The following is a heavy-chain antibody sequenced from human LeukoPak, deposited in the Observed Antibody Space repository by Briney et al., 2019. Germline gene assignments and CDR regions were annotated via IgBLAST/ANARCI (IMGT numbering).Heavy chain of an antibody. CDR2: IYYSGST. Sequence: PSETLSLTCTVSGGSISSYYWSWIRQPPGKGLEWIGYIYYSGSTNYNPSLKSRVTISVDTSKNQFSLKLSSVTAADTAVYYCASGEYSRDYWGQGTLVTVSS. J-gene: IGHJ4*02. CDR3: ASGEYSRDY. V-gene: IGHV4-59*01. CDR1: GGSISSYY. D-gene: IGHD6-6*01.